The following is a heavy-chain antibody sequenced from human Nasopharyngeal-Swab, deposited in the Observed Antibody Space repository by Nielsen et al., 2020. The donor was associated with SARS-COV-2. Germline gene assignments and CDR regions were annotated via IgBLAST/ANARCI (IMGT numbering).Heavy chain of an antibody. J-gene: IGHJ6*02. CDR2: ISAYNGNT. D-gene: IGHD3-3*01. CDR1: GYTFTSYG. CDR3: ARGPGGRFLDWLYVRYYYGMDV. V-gene: IGHV1-18*01. Sequence: ASANVSCKASGYTFTSYGISWVRQAPAQGLVWMGWISAYNGNTNYAQKLQGRVTMTTATSTGTACMGLRSLRSDDTAVYYCARGPGGRFLDWLYVRYYYGMDVWGQGTTVTVSS.